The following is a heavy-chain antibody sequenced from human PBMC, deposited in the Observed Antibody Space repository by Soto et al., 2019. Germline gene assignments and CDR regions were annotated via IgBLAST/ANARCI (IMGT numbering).Heavy chain of an antibody. Sequence: LSVTCTVSGGSLSSYYWSWIRQPPGKGLEWSGYIYYSGSTSYNPSLKSRVTISVDTSKNQFSLKLNSLTAADTAVYYCARVSSSWSNYFDYWGQGTPVTVSS. CDR1: GGSLSSYY. J-gene: IGHJ4*03. D-gene: IGHD6-13*01. CDR3: ARVSSSWSNYFDY. CDR2: IYYSGST. V-gene: IGHV4-59*01.